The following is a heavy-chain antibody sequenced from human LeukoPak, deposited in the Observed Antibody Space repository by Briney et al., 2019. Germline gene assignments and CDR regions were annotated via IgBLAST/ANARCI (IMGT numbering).Heavy chain of an antibody. CDR2: FSPYNGNT. D-gene: IGHD2-2*02. CDR1: GYTFTSYG. CDR3: ARGNCRSTECYTDDAFDI. J-gene: IGHJ3*02. V-gene: IGHV1-18*01. Sequence: ASVKVSCKASGYTFTSYGISWVRQAPGQGLEWMGWFSPYNGNTNYAQTIQDRVTMTTDTSTSTGYMELRGLRSDDTAVYYCARGNCRSTECYTDDAFDIWGQGTMVTVSS.